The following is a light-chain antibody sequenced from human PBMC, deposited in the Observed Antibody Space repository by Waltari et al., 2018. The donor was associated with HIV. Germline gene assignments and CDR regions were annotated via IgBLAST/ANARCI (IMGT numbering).Light chain of an antibody. Sequence: QSALTQPASVSGSPGQSITNSCTGTSTDVGGYNYVSWYQQNPGNAPKFIIYDVSSLPSGVSNRVSGSKSDKTASLTISWLQAEDEADYYCSSYTRSGTYVFGTGTKVTVL. CDR2: DVS. CDR1: STDVGGYNY. V-gene: IGLV2-14*03. J-gene: IGLJ1*01. CDR3: SSYTRSGTYV.